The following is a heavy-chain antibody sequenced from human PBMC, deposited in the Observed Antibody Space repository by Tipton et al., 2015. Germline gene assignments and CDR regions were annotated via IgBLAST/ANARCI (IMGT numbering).Heavy chain of an antibody. Sequence: TLSLTCAVYGGSFSGYYWSWIRQPPGKGLEWIGEINHSGSTNYNPSLKSRITISVDTSKNQFSLKLSSVTAADTAVYYCARHLRLVFSPTSMTYWFDPWGQGTLVTVSS. V-gene: IGHV4-34*01. J-gene: IGHJ5*02. D-gene: IGHD1-1*01. CDR1: GGSFSGYY. CDR3: ARHLRLVFSPTSMTYWFDP. CDR2: INHSGST.